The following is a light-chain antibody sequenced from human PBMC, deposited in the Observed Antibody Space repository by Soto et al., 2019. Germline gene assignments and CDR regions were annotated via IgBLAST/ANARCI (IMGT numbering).Light chain of an antibody. Sequence: IVMTQSPATLSVSPGEGATLSCRASQSVGSKLAWYQQRPGQAPRLLMYAASARASDVPARFSGSGSGTEFTLTISSLQSEDSAVYYCQQYNNWPPWTFGQATKVEIK. CDR2: AAS. V-gene: IGKV3-15*01. CDR3: QQYNNWPPWT. J-gene: IGKJ1*01. CDR1: QSVGSK.